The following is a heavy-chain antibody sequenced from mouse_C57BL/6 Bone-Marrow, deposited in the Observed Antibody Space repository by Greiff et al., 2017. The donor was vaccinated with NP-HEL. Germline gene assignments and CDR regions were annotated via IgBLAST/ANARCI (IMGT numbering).Heavy chain of an antibody. CDR2: IYPGSGST. CDR1: GYTFISYW. D-gene: IGHD2-4*01. Sequence: VQLQQPGAELVKPGASVKMSCKASGYTFISYWITWVKQRLGQGLEWIGDIYPGSGSTNYNEKFKSKATQTVDTSSSTAYMQLSSLTSYDSAVYYCAEGGLGAYWGQGTLVTVSA. CDR3: AEGGLGAY. V-gene: IGHV1-55*01. J-gene: IGHJ3*01.